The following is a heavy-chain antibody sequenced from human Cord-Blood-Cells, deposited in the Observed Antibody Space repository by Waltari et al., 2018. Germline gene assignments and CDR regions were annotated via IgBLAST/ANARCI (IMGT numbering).Heavy chain of an antibody. CDR1: GYSFTSYW. CDR2: IYPGDSDT. V-gene: IGHV5-51*01. CDR3: ARWTMPYGSGSYFDY. Sequence: EVQLVQSGAEVKKPGESLKISCKGSGYSFTSYWIGWVRQMPGKGLEWMGIIYPGDSDTRYSPSFQGQVTISADKSISTAYLQWSSLKASDTAMYYCARWTMPYGSGSYFDYWGQGTLVTVSS. D-gene: IGHD3-10*01. J-gene: IGHJ4*02.